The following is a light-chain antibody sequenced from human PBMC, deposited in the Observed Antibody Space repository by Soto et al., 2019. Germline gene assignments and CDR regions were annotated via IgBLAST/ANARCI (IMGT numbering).Light chain of an antibody. CDR1: QSVTSSY. CDR3: QQYGSLPWT. J-gene: IGKJ1*01. V-gene: IGKV3-20*01. Sequence: EIVLTQSPGTLSLSPGERATLSCRASQSVTSSYLVWYQQKPGQAPRLLIYGASSRATGIPDRFSGSGSGTYFTLTSSRLEPEDSAVYYCQQYGSLPWTFGQGTKVEIK. CDR2: GAS.